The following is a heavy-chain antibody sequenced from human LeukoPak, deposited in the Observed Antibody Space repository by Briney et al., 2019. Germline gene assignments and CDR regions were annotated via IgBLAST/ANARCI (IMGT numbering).Heavy chain of an antibody. V-gene: IGHV4-38-2*02. CDR1: CYSISSGYY. J-gene: IGHJ5*02. CDR2: IYHSGST. CDR3: ARNYGSGINWFDP. Sequence: SETLSLTCTVSCYSISSGYYWGRIRQPPGKGLVWIGSIYHSGSTYYNPSLKSRVTISVDTSKNQFSLKLSSVTAADTAVYYCARNYGSGINWFDPWGQGTLVTVSS. D-gene: IGHD3-10*01.